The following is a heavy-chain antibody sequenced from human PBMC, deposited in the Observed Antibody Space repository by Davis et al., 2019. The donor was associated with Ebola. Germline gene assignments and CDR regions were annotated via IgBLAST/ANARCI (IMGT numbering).Heavy chain of an antibody. CDR2: ISGNGGTT. J-gene: IGHJ4*02. V-gene: IGHV3-23*01. Sequence: GESLKISCAASGFTYSNYAMHWVRQAPGKGLEWVSAISGNGGTTYYADSVKGRFTTSRDNSKNTLYLQMNTLGADDTAIYYCAKDRTPYYYDSSGYYRALFDYWGQGTLVTVSS. CDR3: AKDRTPYYYDSSGYYRALFDY. D-gene: IGHD3-22*01. CDR1: GFTYSNYA.